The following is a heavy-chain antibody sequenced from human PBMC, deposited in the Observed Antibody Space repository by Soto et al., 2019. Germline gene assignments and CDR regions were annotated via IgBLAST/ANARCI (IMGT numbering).Heavy chain of an antibody. CDR1: GFTFSRFE. CDR2: ISSSGSTA. CDR3: TRAAWFPYLSFY. D-gene: IGHD3-10*01. Sequence: GGSLRLSCAASGFTFSRFELHWVRQAPGKGLEWISYISSSGSTAYYASSVEGRLTISRDNANNSVYLQMDSLRAEDTALYYCTRAAWFPYLSFYWGQGALVTVSS. V-gene: IGHV3-48*03. J-gene: IGHJ4*02.